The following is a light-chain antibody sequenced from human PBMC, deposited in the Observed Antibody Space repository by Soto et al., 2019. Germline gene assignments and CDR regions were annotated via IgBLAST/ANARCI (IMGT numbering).Light chain of an antibody. J-gene: IGLJ2*01. CDR3: AAWYDSLSGVV. V-gene: IGLV1-47*02. Sequence: QSVLTQPPSASGTPGQRVTISCSGSSSNIGNNFLYWYQQLPGTDPKLLIYSNNQRPSGVLDRLSCSKAGTAASLAISGLRSEDDADYYCAAWYDSLSGVVLGGGTKLTVL. CDR2: SNN. CDR1: SSNIGNNF.